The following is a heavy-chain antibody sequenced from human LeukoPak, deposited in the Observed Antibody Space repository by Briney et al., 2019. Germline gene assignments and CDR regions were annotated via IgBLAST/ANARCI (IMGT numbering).Heavy chain of an antibody. CDR1: GFTVSNNY. CDR3: AGISHKGV. J-gene: IGHJ6*03. V-gene: IGHV3-66*01. Sequence: GGSPRLSCAASGFTVSNNYMSWVRQAPGKGLEWVALIYSGGSTYYADFVKGRFTISRDNSKNTLYLQMSSLRAEDTAVYYCAGISHKGVWGEGTTVPVSS. CDR2: IYSGGST.